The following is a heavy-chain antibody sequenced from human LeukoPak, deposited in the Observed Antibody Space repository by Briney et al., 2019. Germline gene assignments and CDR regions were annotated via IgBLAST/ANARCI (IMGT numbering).Heavy chain of an antibody. CDR2: INHSGST. Sequence: SETLSLTCAVYGGSFSGYYWSWIRQPPGKGLEWIGEINHSGSTNYNPPLKSRVTISVDTSKNQFSLKLSSVTAADTAVYYCARLRFYAIDYWGQGTLVTVSS. CDR3: ARLRFYAIDY. V-gene: IGHV4-34*01. J-gene: IGHJ4*02. CDR1: GGSFSGYY. D-gene: IGHD5/OR15-5a*01.